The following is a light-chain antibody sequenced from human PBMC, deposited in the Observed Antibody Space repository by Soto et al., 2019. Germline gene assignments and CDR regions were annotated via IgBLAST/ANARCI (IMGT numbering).Light chain of an antibody. V-gene: IGKV3-15*01. CDR3: QQYNNWPQT. J-gene: IGKJ1*01. CDR2: GAS. CDR1: QSVSSN. Sequence: VLMQALTPLSVSPRGKATHSCAASQSVSSNLAWYQRKPGQAPRLLIYGASTRATDIPARFSGSGSGTEFTLTISSLQSEDFAVYFCQQYNNWPQTFGQGTKGDIK.